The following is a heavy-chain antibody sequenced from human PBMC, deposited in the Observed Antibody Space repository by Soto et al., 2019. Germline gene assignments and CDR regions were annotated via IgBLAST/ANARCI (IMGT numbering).Heavy chain of an antibody. CDR1: GFTFCSYS. V-gene: IGHV3-48*01. D-gene: IGHD4-17*01. Sequence: PGGSLRLSCAASGFTFCSYSMNWLRRAPGKGLEWVSYISSSSSTIYYADSVKGRFTISRDNAKNSLYLQMNSLRAEDTAVYYCARSATTLYGYYYYYYMDVWGKGTTVTVSS. CDR3: ARSATTLYGYYYYYYMDV. J-gene: IGHJ6*03. CDR2: ISSSSSTI.